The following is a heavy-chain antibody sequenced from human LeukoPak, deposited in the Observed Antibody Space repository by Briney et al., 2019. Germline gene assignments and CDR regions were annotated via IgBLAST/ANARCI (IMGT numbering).Heavy chain of an antibody. V-gene: IGHV3-21*04. Sequence: PGGSLRLSCAASGFTFSSYSMNWVRQAPGKGLEWVSSISSSSSYIYYADSVKGRFTISRDNAEKSLYLQMNRLRAEDTAVYYCAKSPYFYNSGRSVDVWGKGTTVTVSS. CDR3: AKSPYFYNSGRSVDV. CDR2: ISSSSSYI. CDR1: GFTFSSYS. D-gene: IGHD3-10*01. J-gene: IGHJ6*04.